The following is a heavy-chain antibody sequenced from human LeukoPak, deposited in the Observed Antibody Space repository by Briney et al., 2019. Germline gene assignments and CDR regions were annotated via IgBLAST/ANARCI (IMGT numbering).Heavy chain of an antibody. CDR1: GFTFSSYA. J-gene: IGHJ5*02. D-gene: IGHD2-2*01. CDR2: ISYDGSNK. V-gene: IGHV3-30-3*01. Sequence: GGSLRLSCAASGFTFSSYAMHWVRQAPGKGLEWVAVISYDGSNKYYADSVKGRFTISRDNSKNTLYLQMNSLRAEDTAMYYCARDLKHCSSTSCYNWFDPWGQGTLVTVSS. CDR3: ARDLKHCSSTSCYNWFDP.